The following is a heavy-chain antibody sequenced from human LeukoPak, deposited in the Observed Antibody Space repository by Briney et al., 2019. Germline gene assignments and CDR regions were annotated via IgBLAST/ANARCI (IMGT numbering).Heavy chain of an antibody. Sequence: PGGSLRLSCAASGFSVRTNLMGWVRQAPGKGLEWVSIIHNGGDTYDADSVKGRFTISKDNSKNMVYLQMNSLRVEDAAVYYCAKQYYGRFSSWGQGTLVTVSS. D-gene: IGHD4-17*01. CDR2: IHNGGDT. CDR1: GFSVRTNL. CDR3: AKQYYGRFSS. J-gene: IGHJ5*02. V-gene: IGHV3-66*02.